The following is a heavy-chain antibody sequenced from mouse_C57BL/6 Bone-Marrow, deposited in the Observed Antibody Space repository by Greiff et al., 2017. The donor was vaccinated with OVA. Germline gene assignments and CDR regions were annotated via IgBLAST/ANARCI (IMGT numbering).Heavy chain of an antibody. CDR3: ARLCYDYGFAY. CDR2: INPNNGGT. Sequence: VQLKESGPELVKPGASVKMSCKASGYTFTDYNMHWVKQSHGKSLEWIGYINPNNGGTSYNQKFKGKATLTVNKSSSTAYMELRSLTSEDSAVYYCARLCYDYGFAYWGQGTLVTVSA. CDR1: GYTFTDYN. J-gene: IGHJ3*01. V-gene: IGHV1-22*01. D-gene: IGHD2-4*01.